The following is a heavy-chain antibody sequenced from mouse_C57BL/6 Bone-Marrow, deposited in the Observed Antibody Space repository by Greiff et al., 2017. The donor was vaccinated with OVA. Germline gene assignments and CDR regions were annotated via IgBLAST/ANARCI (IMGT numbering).Heavy chain of an antibody. CDR3: ARSPTWMDY. J-gene: IGHJ4*01. CDR1: GYTFTSYW. V-gene: IGHV1-69*01. Sequence: QVQLQQPGAELVMPGASVKLSCKASGYTFTSYWMHWVKQRPGQGLEWIGEIAPSDSYTNYNQKFKGKSTLTVDKSSSTAYMQLSSLTSEDSAVYYCARSPTWMDYWGQGTSVTVSS. CDR2: IAPSDSYT.